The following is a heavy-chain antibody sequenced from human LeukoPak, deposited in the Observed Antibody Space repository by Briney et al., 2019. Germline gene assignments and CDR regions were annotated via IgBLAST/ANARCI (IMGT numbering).Heavy chain of an antibody. J-gene: IGHJ4*02. D-gene: IGHD5/OR15-5a*01. CDR1: GFSFSVYW. CDR3: VRDRTVSTILDC. CDR2: IKTDGSAM. V-gene: IGHV3-74*03. Sequence: GGSLRLSCAASGFSFSVYWMHWVRQAPGKGLVWVSAIKTDGSAMQYADSVKGRFAISRDNAKNTVYLQMNSLRDEDTAVYYCVRDRTVSTILDCWGQGTLVTVSS.